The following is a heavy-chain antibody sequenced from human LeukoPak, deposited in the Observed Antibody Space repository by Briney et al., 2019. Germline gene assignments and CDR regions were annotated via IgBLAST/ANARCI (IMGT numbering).Heavy chain of an antibody. D-gene: IGHD4-11*01. V-gene: IGHV4-59*01. CDR3: ATQRDHSDYVFDF. CDR1: GGSISSYY. Sequence: SETLSLTCTVSGGSISSYYWSWIRQSPGKGLEWIGYISHSGTTNYKSSLKSRVTISVDTSKKQFSLKLSSVTAADVALYFCATQRDHSDYVFDFWGQGTLVTVSS. J-gene: IGHJ4*02. CDR2: ISHSGTT.